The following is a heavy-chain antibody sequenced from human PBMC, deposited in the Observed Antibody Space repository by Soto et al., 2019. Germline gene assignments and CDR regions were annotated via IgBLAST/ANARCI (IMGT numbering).Heavy chain of an antibody. V-gene: IGHV3-30*18. CDR1: GFSFNSYG. CDR3: AKTGVSVVRGVPQGFDY. CDR2: ISYDGTNK. Sequence: QMQLVESGGGVVQPGRSLRLSCAASGFSFNSYGMHWVRQAPGKGLEWVAFISYDGTNKFYGDSVKGRFTISRDNSKSTLYLQMTSLRPEDTAVYYCAKTGVSVVRGVPQGFDYWGQGTLVTVSS. D-gene: IGHD3-10*01. J-gene: IGHJ4*02.